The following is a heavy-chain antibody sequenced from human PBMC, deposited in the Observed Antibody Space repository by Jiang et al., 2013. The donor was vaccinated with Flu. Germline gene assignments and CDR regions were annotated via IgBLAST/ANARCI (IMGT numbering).Heavy chain of an antibody. CDR1: GGSISSYY. CDR3: AREYYDFWSGHHYGMDV. J-gene: IGHJ6*04. Sequence: GPGLVKPSETLSLTCTVSGGSISSYYWSWIRQPPGKGLEWIGYIYYSGSTNYNPSLKSRVTISVDTSKNQFSLKLSSVTAADTAVYYCAREYYDFWSGHHYGMDVWGKGTTVTVSS. CDR2: IYYSGST. V-gene: IGHV4-59*01. D-gene: IGHD3-3*01.